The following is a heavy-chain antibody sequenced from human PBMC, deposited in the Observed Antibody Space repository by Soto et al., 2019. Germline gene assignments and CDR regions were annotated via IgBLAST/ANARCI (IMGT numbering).Heavy chain of an antibody. CDR3: ASSYPIAAACTGWFDP. CDR1: GFTFSSYS. V-gene: IGHV3-21*01. J-gene: IGHJ5*02. Sequence: EVQLVESGGGLVKPGGSLRLSCAASGFTFSSYSMNWVRQAPGKGLEWVSSISSSSSYIYYADSVKGRFTISRDNAKNSLYLQMNSLRAEDTAVYYCASSYPIAAACTGWFDPWGQGTLVTVSS. D-gene: IGHD6-13*01. CDR2: ISSSSSYI.